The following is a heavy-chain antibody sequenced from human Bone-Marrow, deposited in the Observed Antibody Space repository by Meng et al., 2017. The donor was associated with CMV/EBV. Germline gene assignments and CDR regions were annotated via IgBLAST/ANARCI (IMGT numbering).Heavy chain of an antibody. Sequence: SEPLSLTCTVSGYSISSGYYWGWIRQPPGKGLEWIGSIYYSGSTYYNPSLKSRVTISVDTSKNQFSLKLSSVTAADTAVYYCARYRNSEYYDFWSGYYNWFDPWGQGTLVTVSS. CDR1: GYSISSGYY. V-gene: IGHV4-38-2*02. CDR2: IYYSGST. J-gene: IGHJ5*02. D-gene: IGHD3-3*01. CDR3: ARYRNSEYYDFWSGYYNWFDP.